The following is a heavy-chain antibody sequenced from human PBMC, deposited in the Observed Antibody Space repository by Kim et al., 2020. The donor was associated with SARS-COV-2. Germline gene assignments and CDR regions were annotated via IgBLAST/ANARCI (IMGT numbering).Heavy chain of an antibody. CDR3: ASRDYYGSGSYKN. V-gene: IGHV4-39*01. Sequence: YNPSLKSRVTISVDTSKNQFSLKLSSVTAADTAVYYCASRDYYGSGSYKNWGQGTLVTVSS. D-gene: IGHD3-10*01. J-gene: IGHJ4*02.